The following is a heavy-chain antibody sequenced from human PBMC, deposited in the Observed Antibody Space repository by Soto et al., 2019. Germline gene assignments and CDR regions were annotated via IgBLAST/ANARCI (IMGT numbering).Heavy chain of an antibody. Sequence: PSETLSLTCPFSGFYISSSSYYWGWIRQPPGKGLEWIGSIYYSGSTYYNPSLKSRVTISVDTSKNQFSLKLSSVTAADTAVYYCARHAGYCSGGSCYKTKRTEYFQHWGQGTLVTVSS. D-gene: IGHD2-15*01. V-gene: IGHV4-39*01. CDR1: GFYISSSSYY. CDR2: IYYSGST. J-gene: IGHJ1*01. CDR3: ARHAGYCSGGSCYKTKRTEYFQH.